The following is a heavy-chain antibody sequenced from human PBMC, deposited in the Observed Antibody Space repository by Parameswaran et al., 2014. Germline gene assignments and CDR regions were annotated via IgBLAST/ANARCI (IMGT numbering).Heavy chain of an antibody. CDR2: ISGSGGST. J-gene: IGHJ1*01. V-gene: IGHV3-23*01. CDR3: AKDRGRDGYNLEYFQH. D-gene: IGHD5-24*01. CDR1: SNA. Sequence: SNARGCARCPGKGLEWVSAISGSGGSTYYADSVKGRFTISRDNSKNTLYLQMNSLRAEDTAVYYCAKDRGRDGYNLEYFQHWARAPWSPSPQ.